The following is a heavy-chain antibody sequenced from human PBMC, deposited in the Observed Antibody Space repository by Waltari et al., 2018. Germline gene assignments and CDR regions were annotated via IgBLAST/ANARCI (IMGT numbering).Heavy chain of an antibody. V-gene: IGHV3-48*03. CDR2: NDNSGNTV. CDR1: DFTFTSFD. CDR3: ARPSTEYYFYYYYMDV. Sequence: EVPVVASGGGLVQPGGSRRLSCPASDFTFTSFDMNWVRQATGKGRECISYNDNSGNTVYYADSGKGRFTISRDNAKNSLFLLMNSLRAEDTAVYYCARPSTEYYFYYYYMDVWGKGTTVTVS. J-gene: IGHJ6*03.